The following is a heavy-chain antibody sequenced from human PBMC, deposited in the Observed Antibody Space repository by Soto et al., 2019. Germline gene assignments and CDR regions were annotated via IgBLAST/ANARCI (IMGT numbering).Heavy chain of an antibody. CDR2: ISPYNGNT. Sequence: QVQLVQSGGEVKKPGASVKVSCKASGYTFTSYGISWVRQAPGQGLEWMAWISPYNGNTNYAEKLQGRVTVTTDTFTDTASMELRSLRADDMDVYYCARNRLDCRSGSCYEYWGQGTLVAVSS. J-gene: IGHJ4*02. CDR1: GYTFTSYG. V-gene: IGHV1-18*03. D-gene: IGHD2-2*01. CDR3: ARNRLDCRSGSCYEY.